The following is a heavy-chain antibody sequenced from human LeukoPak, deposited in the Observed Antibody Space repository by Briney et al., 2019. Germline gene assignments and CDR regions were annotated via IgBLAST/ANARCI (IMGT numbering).Heavy chain of an antibody. CDR3: ARVAMVRGVIIPAAFDI. CDR2: IYYSGST. CDR1: SGSISTSNYY. D-gene: IGHD3-10*01. J-gene: IGHJ3*02. V-gene: IGHV4-39*07. Sequence: SETLSLTCTVSSGSISTSNYYWGWIRQPPGKGLEWIGSIYYSGSTYYNPSLKSRVTISVDTSKNQFSLKLSSVTAADTAVYYCARVAMVRGVIIPAAFDIWGQGTMVTVSS.